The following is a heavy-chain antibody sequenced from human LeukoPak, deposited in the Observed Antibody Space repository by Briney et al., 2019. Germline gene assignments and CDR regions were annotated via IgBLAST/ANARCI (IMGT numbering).Heavy chain of an antibody. Sequence: PSETLSLTCTVSGGSISNYYWSWIRQPPGKGLEWIGYIYYSGSTYYNPSLKSRVTISVDTSKNQFSLKLSSVTAADTAVYYCARARSGYDENQFDYWGQGTLVTVSS. J-gene: IGHJ4*02. D-gene: IGHD5-12*01. V-gene: IGHV4-59*12. CDR2: IYYSGST. CDR1: GGSISNYY. CDR3: ARARSGYDENQFDY.